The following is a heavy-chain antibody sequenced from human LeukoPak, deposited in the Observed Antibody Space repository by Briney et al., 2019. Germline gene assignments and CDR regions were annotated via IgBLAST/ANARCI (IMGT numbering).Heavy chain of an antibody. J-gene: IGHJ4*02. CDR3: ARAHYYDSSGLDF. CDR2: ISSSGSTI. Sequence: WGSLRLSCAASGFTFSSYSMNWVRQAPGKVLEWVSYISSSGSTIYYADSLKGRFTISRDNAKNSLYLQMNSLRAEDTAVYYCARAHYYDSSGLDFWGQGTLVTVSS. D-gene: IGHD3-22*01. CDR1: GFTFSSYS. V-gene: IGHV3-48*03.